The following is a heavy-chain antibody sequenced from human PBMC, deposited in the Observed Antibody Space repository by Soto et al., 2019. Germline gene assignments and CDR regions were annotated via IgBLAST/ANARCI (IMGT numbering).Heavy chain of an antibody. V-gene: IGHV5-10-1*01. Sequence: GSLKISCKGSGYNFTSYWINWVRQMPGKGLEWMGRIDPIDSYTNYSPSFQGHVTISSDKSISTAYLQWSSLRASDTAMYYCARHSTPHYFDTSDLDYWGQGTLVTVSS. CDR3: ARHSTPHYFDTSDLDY. J-gene: IGHJ4*02. D-gene: IGHD3-22*01. CDR1: GYNFTSYW. CDR2: IDPIDSYT.